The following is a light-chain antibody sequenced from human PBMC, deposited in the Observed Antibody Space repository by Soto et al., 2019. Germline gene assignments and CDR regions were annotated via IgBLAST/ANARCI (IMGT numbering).Light chain of an antibody. J-gene: IGKJ1*01. CDR2: AAS. CDR1: QPIGTS. V-gene: IGKV1-39*01. CDR3: HHRHTTQIS. Sequence: IQMPQSPSSLSASVGDTVTVTCRASQPIGTSLHWYQQKPGKAPKVLISAASRLQSGVPSRFSGSGSGTHFALTISNLHPEYFATYYFHHRHTTQISFRQGPEVHI.